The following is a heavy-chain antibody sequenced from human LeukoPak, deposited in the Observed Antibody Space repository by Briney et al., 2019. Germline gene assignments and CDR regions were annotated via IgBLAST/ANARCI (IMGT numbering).Heavy chain of an antibody. J-gene: IGHJ3*02. V-gene: IGHV3-49*03. CDR1: GFTFGDYA. Sequence: GGSLRLSCTASGFTFGDYAMSWFRQAPGKGLEWVGFIRSKAYGGTTEYAASVKGRFTISRDDSKSIAYLQMNSLKTEDTAVYYCTRDREYTVTTGRAFDIWGQGTMVTVSS. CDR2: IRSKAYGGTT. CDR3: TRDREYTVTTGRAFDI. D-gene: IGHD4-17*01.